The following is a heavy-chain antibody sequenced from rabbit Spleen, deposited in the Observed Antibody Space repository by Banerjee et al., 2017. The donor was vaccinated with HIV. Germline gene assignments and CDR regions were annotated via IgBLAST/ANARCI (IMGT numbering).Heavy chain of an antibody. V-gene: IGHV1S43*01. J-gene: IGHJ4*01. CDR2: IYTGSGST. CDR1: GIDFSSGYD. Sequence: QQQLEESGGGLVKPGGTLTLTCKASGIDFSSGYDMCWVRQAPGKGLEFIGCIYTGSGSTWYASWVNGRFTISKTSSTTVTLQMTSLTAADTATYFCARGDSGLGYGVGSLWGPGTLVTVS. CDR3: ARGDSGLGYGVGSL. D-gene: IGHD6-1*01.